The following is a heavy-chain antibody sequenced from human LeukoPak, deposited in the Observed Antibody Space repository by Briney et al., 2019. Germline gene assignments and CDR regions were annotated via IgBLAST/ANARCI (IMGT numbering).Heavy chain of an antibody. CDR2: ISYDGSNK. CDR3: ARGGPAAGRFDY. J-gene: IGHJ4*02. Sequence: GGSLRLSCTASGFTFGDYAMSWVRQAPGKGLEWVAVISYDGSNKYYADSVKGRFTISRDNSKNTLYLQMNSLRAEDTAVYYCARGGPAAGRFDYWGQGTLVTVSS. D-gene: IGHD6-13*01. CDR1: GFTFGDYA. V-gene: IGHV3-30*04.